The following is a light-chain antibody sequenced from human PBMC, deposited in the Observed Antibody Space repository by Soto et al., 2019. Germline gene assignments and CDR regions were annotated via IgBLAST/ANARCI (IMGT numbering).Light chain of an antibody. Sequence: EIVLTQSPATLSLSPGERATLSCRASQTFSSHLAWYQQKPGQAPRLLIYDASKRATGIPARFSGRGSGTDFSLAISRLEPEDFAVYYWQQRSNWPPVITVGQGTRLE. J-gene: IGKJ5*01. CDR2: DAS. CDR3: QQRSNWPPVIT. V-gene: IGKV3-11*01. CDR1: QTFSSH.